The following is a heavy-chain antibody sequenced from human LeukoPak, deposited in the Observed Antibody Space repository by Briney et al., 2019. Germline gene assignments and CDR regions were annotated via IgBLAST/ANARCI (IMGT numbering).Heavy chain of an antibody. CDR1: GGSISSSSYY. Sequence: NPSETLSLTCTVSGGSISSSSYYWGWIRQPPGKGLEWIGSIYYSGRTYSTPSLKSRVNISVDTSKNQFSLKLSSVTAADTAVYYCARLPRKTYYFDYWGQGTLVTVSS. J-gene: IGHJ4*02. CDR2: IYYSGRT. V-gene: IGHV4-39*01. CDR3: ARLPRKTYYFDY.